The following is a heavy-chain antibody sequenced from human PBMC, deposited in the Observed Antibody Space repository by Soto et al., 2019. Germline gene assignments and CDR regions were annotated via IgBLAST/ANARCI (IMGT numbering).Heavy chain of an antibody. CDR1: GFTFSDHY. D-gene: IGHD3-10*01. CDR3: VRDSGRGVYVDY. CDR2: IRNRPNSYTT. V-gene: IGHV3-72*01. Sequence: EVQLVESGGGLVQPGGSLRLSCAASGFTFSDHYMDWVRQAPGKGLEWVGRIRNRPNSYTTQYAASVKGRFAVLRDDSENLVYLPMNDLKTEDTAVYYCVRDSGRGVYVDYWGQGAQVTVSS. J-gene: IGHJ4*02.